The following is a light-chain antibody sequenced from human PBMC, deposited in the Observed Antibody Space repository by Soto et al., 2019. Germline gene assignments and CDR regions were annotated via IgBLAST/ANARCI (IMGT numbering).Light chain of an antibody. J-gene: IGLJ2*01. CDR2: LNSDGSH. Sequence: QLVLTQSPSASASLGASVKLTCTLSSGHSSYAIAWHQQQPEKGPRYLMKLNSDGSHSKGDGIPDRFSGSSSAAERYLTISSLQSEDEADYYCQTWGTGVVFGGGTKLTVL. V-gene: IGLV4-69*01. CDR1: SGHSSYA. CDR3: QTWGTGVV.